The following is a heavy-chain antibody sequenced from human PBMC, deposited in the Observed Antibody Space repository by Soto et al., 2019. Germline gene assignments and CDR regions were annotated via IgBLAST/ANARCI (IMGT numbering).Heavy chain of an antibody. CDR3: ARILMVHVGYHDKHKGRFDY. J-gene: IGHJ4*02. Sequence: SQTLSLTCTVSGGSISSYYWSWIRQPPGKGLEWIGHIHYRGSTNYHPSLKSRVTISVDTSKNQFSLKLSSVTAADTAVYYCARILMVHVGYHDKHKGRFDYGGQGNLVTVSA. D-gene: IGHD5-18*01. V-gene: IGHV4-59*01. CDR2: IHYRGST. CDR1: GGSISSYY.